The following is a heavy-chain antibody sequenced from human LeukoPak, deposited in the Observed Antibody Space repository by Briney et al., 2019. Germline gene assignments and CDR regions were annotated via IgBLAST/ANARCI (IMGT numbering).Heavy chain of an antibody. J-gene: IGHJ6*02. D-gene: IGHD6-13*01. CDR3: ARDPSITAAHGMDV. CDR1: GFSFSTYG. Sequence: GGSLRLSCAASGFSFSTYGMNWVRQAPGKGLEWVSYISSGGRTTYYADSVRSRFNISRDNAKNSLYLQMNSLRAEDTAVYYCARDPSITAAHGMDVWGQGTTVTVSS. CDR2: ISSGGRTT. V-gene: IGHV3-48*04.